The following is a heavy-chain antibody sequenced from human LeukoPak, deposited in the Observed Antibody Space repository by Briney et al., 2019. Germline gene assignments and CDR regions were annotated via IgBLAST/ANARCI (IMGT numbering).Heavy chain of an antibody. CDR2: MNPNSGNT. CDR1: GYTFTSYD. CDR3: ASFENYYYYYYMDV. J-gene: IGHJ6*03. D-gene: IGHD3-9*01. V-gene: IGHV1-8*01. Sequence: VASVKVSCKASGYTFTSYDINWVRQAAGQGLEWMGWMNPNSGNTGYAQKFQGRVTMTRNTSISTAYMELSSLRSEDTAVYYCASFENYYYYYYMDVWGKGTTVTVSS.